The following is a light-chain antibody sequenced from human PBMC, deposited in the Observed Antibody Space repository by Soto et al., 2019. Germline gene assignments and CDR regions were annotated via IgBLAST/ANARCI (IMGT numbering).Light chain of an antibody. CDR2: ENN. CDR3: GTWYSSLSAVV. J-gene: IGLJ2*01. CDR1: SSNIGNNY. V-gene: IGLV1-51*02. Sequence: QSVLTQPPSVSAAPGPTVTLSCSGSSSNIGNNYVSWYQQLPGTAPKLLIYENNKRPSGIPDRFSGSKSGTSATLGITGLQAGDEADYYCGTWYSSLSAVVFGGGTQLTVL.